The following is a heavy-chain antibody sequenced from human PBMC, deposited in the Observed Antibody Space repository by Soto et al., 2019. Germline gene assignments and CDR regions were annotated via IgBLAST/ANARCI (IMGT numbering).Heavy chain of an antibody. D-gene: IGHD5-12*01. V-gene: IGHV4-59*08. J-gene: IGHJ3*02. CDR3: ARHKFIGYGMYHDAIDI. CDR2: IYYSGST. Sequence: PSETLSLTCTVSGGSISSYYWSWIRQPPGKGLEWIGYIYYSGSTNYNPSLKSRVTISVDTSKNQFSLKLSSVTAADTAVYYCARHKFIGYGMYHDAIDIWGPGTMVTVSS. CDR1: GGSISSYY.